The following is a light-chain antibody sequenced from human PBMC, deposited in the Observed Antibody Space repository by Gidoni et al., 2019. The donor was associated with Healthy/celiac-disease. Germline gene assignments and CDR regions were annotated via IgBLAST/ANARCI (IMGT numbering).Light chain of an antibody. CDR1: SSNIGAGYD. CDR2: GNS. V-gene: IGLV1-40*01. J-gene: IGLJ2*01. Sequence: QSVLTQPPSVYGAPGQRVTISCTGSSSNIGAGYDVYWYQQLPGTAPKLLIYGNSNRPSGVPDRFSGSKSGTSASLAIPGLQAEDEADYYCQSYDSSLSGSGVFGGGTKLTVL. CDR3: QSYDSSLSGSGV.